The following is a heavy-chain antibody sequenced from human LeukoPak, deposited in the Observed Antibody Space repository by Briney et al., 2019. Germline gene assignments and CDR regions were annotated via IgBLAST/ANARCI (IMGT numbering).Heavy chain of an antibody. D-gene: IGHD3-3*01. CDR1: GFTFSSYA. Sequence: PGGSLRLSCAASGFTFSSYAMHWVRQAPGKGLEWVAVISYDGGNKYYADSVKGRFTISRDNSKNTLYLQMNSLRAEDTAVYYCARNRYGDFWRGLDYWGQGTLVTVSS. V-gene: IGHV3-30-3*01. J-gene: IGHJ4*02. CDR3: ARNRYGDFWRGLDY. CDR2: ISYDGGNK.